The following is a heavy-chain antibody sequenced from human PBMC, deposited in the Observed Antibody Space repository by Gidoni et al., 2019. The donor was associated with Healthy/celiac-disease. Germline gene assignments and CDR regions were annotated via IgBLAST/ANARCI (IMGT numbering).Heavy chain of an antibody. J-gene: IGHJ6*03. CDR1: GGTFRSYA. CDR2: IIPIFGTA. CDR3: ARDRTSKDFWSGYSSYYYYYMDV. Sequence: QVQLVQSGAEVKKPGSSVKVSCKASGGTFRSYAISWVRQAPGQGLEWMGGIIPIFGTANYAQKFQGRVTITADESTSTAYMELSSLRSEDTAVYYCARDRTSKDFWSGYSSYYYYYMDVWGKGTTVTVSS. V-gene: IGHV1-69*01. D-gene: IGHD3-3*01.